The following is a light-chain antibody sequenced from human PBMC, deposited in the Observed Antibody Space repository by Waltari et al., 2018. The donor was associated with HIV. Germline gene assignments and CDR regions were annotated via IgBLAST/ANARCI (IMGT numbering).Light chain of an antibody. CDR2: DVT. Sequence: QSALTQPRSVSGSPGQSVTISCTGTSSDVGAYNYVSWYQQHPGKAPKLIIYDVTRRPAGLPDRFSGSKSGNTASLTSSGLQAEDEADYYCCSYAGNYTGVFGGGTKLTVL. J-gene: IGLJ3*02. V-gene: IGLV2-11*01. CDR1: SSDVGAYNY. CDR3: CSYAGNYTGV.